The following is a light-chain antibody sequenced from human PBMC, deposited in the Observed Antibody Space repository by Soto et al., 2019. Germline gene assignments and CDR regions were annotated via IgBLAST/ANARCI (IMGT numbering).Light chain of an antibody. V-gene: IGKV1-5*01. Sequence: DIQMTQSPSTRSASLGDRVTITCRASQSISSWLAWYQQKPGKAPTLLIYDASSLESGVPSRFSGSGSGTEFTLTISSLQPDDFATYYCQQYNSYSPTFGPGTKVDIK. J-gene: IGKJ3*01. CDR2: DAS. CDR1: QSISSW. CDR3: QQYNSYSPT.